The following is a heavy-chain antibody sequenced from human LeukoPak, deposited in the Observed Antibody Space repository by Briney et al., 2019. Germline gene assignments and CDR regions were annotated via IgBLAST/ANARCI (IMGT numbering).Heavy chain of an antibody. V-gene: IGHV3-64D*09. D-gene: IGHD4-17*01. CDR3: VNVRIPGTTVTGFDY. Sequence: GGSLRLSWSVAGFTFSSYATYWVRQPPGKGLEYVSAISSKGDRIYYADSVKGRFTISRDNSKNTAYLQRSSLGAGDTAVYYCVNVRIPGTTVTGFDYWGQGTLVTVSS. CDR2: ISSKGDRI. CDR1: GFTFSSYA. J-gene: IGHJ4*02.